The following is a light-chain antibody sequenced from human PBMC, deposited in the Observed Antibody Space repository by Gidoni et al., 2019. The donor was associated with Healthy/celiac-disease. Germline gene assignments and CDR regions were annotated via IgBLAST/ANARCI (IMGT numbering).Light chain of an antibody. Sequence: QSVLTQPPSVSGAPGQTVTISCTGSSSNIGAGYDVHWYQQLPGTAPKLLIYGNSNRPSGVPVRFSGSKSGTSASLAITGLQAEDEADYYCQSYDSSLSAVVFGGGTKLTVL. V-gene: IGLV1-40*01. CDR3: QSYDSSLSAVV. CDR2: GNS. J-gene: IGLJ2*01. CDR1: SSNIGAGYD.